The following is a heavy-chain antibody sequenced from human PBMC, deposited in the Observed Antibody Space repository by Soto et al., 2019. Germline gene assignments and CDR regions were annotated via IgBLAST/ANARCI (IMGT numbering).Heavy chain of an antibody. D-gene: IGHD3-16*02. CDR3: ARISAAVSNAFDI. CDR1: GGTFSSYA. Sequence: SVKVSCKASGGTFSSYAISWVRQAPGQGLEWMGGIIPIFGTANHAQKFQGRVTINADESTSTAYMELSSLKTEDTAVYYCARISAAVSNAFDIWGQGTMVTVSS. V-gene: IGHV1-69*13. J-gene: IGHJ3*02. CDR2: IIPIFGTA.